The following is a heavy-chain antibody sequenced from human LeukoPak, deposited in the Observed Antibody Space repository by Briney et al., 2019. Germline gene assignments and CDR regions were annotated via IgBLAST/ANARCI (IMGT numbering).Heavy chain of an antibody. CDR2: ITTSDGNT. Sequence: GGSLRLSCAASGFTFSSYTMSWVRQAPGKGQEWVSTITTSDGNTYYADSVKGRFTVSRDNSKNTLFLQMNSLRAEDTAVYYCAKDGGLWVSAHWGDSWGRGALVTVSS. CDR3: AKDGGLWVSAHWGDS. V-gene: IGHV3-23*01. CDR1: GFTFSSYT. J-gene: IGHJ4*02. D-gene: IGHD7-27*01.